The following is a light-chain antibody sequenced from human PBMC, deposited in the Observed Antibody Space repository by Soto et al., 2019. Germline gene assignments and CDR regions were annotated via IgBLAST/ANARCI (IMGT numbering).Light chain of an antibody. CDR2: GAS. V-gene: IGKV3-20*01. Sequence: EIVLTQSPGTLSLSPGERATLSCRASQSVPNSYLAWYKQRPGQAPRLLIYGASSRATGIPVRFSGSGSGTDFTLTITRLEPEDFAVDYCQRYGASTTFGQGTKLDIK. CDR3: QRYGASTT. CDR1: QSVPNSY. J-gene: IGKJ1*01.